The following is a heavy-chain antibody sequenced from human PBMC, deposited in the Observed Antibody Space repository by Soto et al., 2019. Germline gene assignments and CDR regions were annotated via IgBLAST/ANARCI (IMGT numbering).Heavy chain of an antibody. Sequence: GGSLRLSCAASGFTFSSYAMSWVRQAPGKGLEWVSAISGSGGSTYYADSVKGRFTISRDNSKNTLYLQMNSLRAEDTAVYYCAKDQADTAMVISYYGMDVWGQGTTVTVSS. V-gene: IGHV3-23*01. D-gene: IGHD5-18*01. CDR1: GFTFSSYA. J-gene: IGHJ6*02. CDR2: ISGSGGST. CDR3: AKDQADTAMVISYYGMDV.